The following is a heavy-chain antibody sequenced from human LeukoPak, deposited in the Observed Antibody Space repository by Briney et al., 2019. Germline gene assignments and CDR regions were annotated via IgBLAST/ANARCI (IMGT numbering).Heavy chain of an antibody. Sequence: GGSLRLSCAASRFTFSSYSMNWVRQAPGKGLEWVSSISSTSGYIYYADSVKGRFTISRDNAKNSLYLQMNSLRAEDTAVYYCARHSYSTSWYGNWFDPWGQGTLVTVSS. CDR3: ARHSYSTSWYGNWFDP. J-gene: IGHJ5*02. CDR1: RFTFSSYS. V-gene: IGHV3-21*01. D-gene: IGHD6-13*01. CDR2: ISSTSGYI.